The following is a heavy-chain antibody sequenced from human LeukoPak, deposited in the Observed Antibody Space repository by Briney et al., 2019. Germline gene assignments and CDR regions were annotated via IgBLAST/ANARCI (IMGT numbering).Heavy chain of an antibody. V-gene: IGHV4-59*12. D-gene: IGHD1-26*01. J-gene: IGHJ4*02. CDR2: IYYIGST. Sequence: SETLSLTCTVSGDSISSYYWSWIRQPPGKGLEWIGYIYYIGSTNYNPSLKSRVTISVDTSKNQFSLNLTSVTAADTAIYYCSRESGAFCPFGYWGQGTLVIVPS. CDR1: GDSISSYY. CDR3: SRESGAFCPFGY.